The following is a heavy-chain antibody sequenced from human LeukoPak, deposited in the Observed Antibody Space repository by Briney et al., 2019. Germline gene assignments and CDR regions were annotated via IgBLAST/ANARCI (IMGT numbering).Heavy chain of an antibody. V-gene: IGHV4-38-2*02. CDR3: AREEYPWGCMDV. CDR2: IYHSGST. Sequence: SETLSLTCTVSGYSISSGYYWGWIRPPPGKGLEWIGSIYHSGSTYYNPSLKSRVTISVDTSKNQFSLKLSSVTAADTAVYYCAREEYPWGCMDVWGQGTTVTVSS. CDR1: GYSISSGYY. D-gene: IGHD2-2*01. J-gene: IGHJ6*02.